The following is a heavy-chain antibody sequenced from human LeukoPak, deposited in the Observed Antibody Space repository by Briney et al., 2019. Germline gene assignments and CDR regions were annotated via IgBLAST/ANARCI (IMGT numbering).Heavy chain of an antibody. J-gene: IGHJ4*02. CDR3: ARDPSGDTNDFDY. CDR2: ISAYNGNT. D-gene: IGHD2-21*02. V-gene: IGHV1-18*01. Sequence: ASPKVSCKASGYTFTSYGISWVRQTPGQGLEWMGSISAYNGNTNYAQKLQGRVTMTTDTSTSTAYMELRGLTSDDTAVYYCARDPSGDTNDFDYWGQGTLVTVSS. CDR1: GYTFTSYG.